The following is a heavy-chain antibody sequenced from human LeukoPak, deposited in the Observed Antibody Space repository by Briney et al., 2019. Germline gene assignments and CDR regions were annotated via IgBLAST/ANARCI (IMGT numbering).Heavy chain of an antibody. Sequence: GGSLRLSSAASGFTFSSYSMNWVRQAPVKGLEGVSSISSSSSYIHYADSVKGRFTRYRDNAKNSLYLQMNSLRAEDTAVYYCARESEYSTNAFDYWGQGTLVTVSS. J-gene: IGHJ4*02. CDR2: ISSSSSYI. V-gene: IGHV3-21*01. CDR3: ARESEYSTNAFDY. CDR1: GFTFSSYS. D-gene: IGHD6-6*01.